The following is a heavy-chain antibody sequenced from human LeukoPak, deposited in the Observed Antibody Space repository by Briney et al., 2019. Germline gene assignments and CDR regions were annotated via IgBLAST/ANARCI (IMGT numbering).Heavy chain of an antibody. D-gene: IGHD1-1*01. CDR3: TRTTTTADWYFDL. Sequence: PGGSLRLSCAVSGFTSSNYWMYWVRQAPGKRLVWVARINSDGSSTTYADSVEGRFTISRDNTKSMLHLQMHSLRVDDSAVYFCTRTTTTADWYFDLWGRGTLVTVSS. J-gene: IGHJ2*01. V-gene: IGHV3-74*01. CDR1: GFTSSNYW. CDR2: INSDGSST.